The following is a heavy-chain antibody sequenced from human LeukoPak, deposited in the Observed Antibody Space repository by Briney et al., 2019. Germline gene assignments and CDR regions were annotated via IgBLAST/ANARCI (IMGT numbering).Heavy chain of an antibody. CDR2: IKQDGSEK. Sequence: PGGSLRLSCAASGFTFSSYWMSWVRQAPGKGLEWVANIKQDGSEKYHVDSVKGRFTISRDNAKNSLYLQMNSLRAEDTAVYYCARDPSDYYYYGMDVWGQGTTVTVSS. J-gene: IGHJ6*02. CDR1: GFTFSSYW. CDR3: ARDPSDYYYYGMDV. V-gene: IGHV3-7*01.